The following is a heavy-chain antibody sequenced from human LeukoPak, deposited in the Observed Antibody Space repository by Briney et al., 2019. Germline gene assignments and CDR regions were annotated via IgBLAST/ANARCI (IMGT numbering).Heavy chain of an antibody. J-gene: IGHJ5*01. V-gene: IGHV1-46*01. D-gene: IGHD4-23*01. CDR3: SRDNSMHERGWWFDS. Sequence: ASVTVSCTASGYSFTSHYMHWVRQAPGQGLEWMGVINPRGTSTIYAETFQGRILITRDNSTTTDYMEMSSLRSDDTAVYYCSRDNSMHERGWWFDSWVQGTLVTVSS. CDR2: INPRGTST. CDR1: GYSFTSHY.